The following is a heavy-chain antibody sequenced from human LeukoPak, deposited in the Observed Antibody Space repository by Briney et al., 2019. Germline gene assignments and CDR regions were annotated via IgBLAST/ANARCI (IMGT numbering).Heavy chain of an antibody. CDR3: ASRGYSYGRQGYFDY. Sequence: ASVKVSCKASGGTFSSYAISWVRQAPGQGLEWMGGIIPIFGTANYAQKFQGRVTITADESTSTACMELSSLRSEDTAVYYCASRGYSYGRQGYFDYWGQGTLVTVSS. J-gene: IGHJ4*02. CDR2: IIPIFGTA. D-gene: IGHD5-18*01. V-gene: IGHV1-69*13. CDR1: GGTFSSYA.